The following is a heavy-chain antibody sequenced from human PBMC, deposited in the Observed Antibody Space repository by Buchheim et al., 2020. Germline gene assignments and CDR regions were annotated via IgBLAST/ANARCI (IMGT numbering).Heavy chain of an antibody. J-gene: IGHJ6*03. CDR1: GFTFSTYG. CDR3: AKGLLLYADYYYYYMDV. V-gene: IGHV3-30*18. CDR2: ISYDGSNK. D-gene: IGHD2-2*02. Sequence: VQLLESGGGLVQPGRSLRLSCAASGFTFSTYGMHWVRQAPGKGLEWVAVISYDGSNKYYADSVKGRFTISRDNSKNTLYLQMNSLRAEDTAVYYCAKGLLLYADYYYYYMDVWGKGTT.